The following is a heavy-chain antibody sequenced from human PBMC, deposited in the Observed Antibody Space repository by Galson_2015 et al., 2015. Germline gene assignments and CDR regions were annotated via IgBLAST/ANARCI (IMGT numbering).Heavy chain of an antibody. CDR3: ARASQDCSRSICPYNY. Sequence: APGQGPQWLGGIIPIFGTSNYAQKFQGRVTITADKSTNTAYMELRGLRSEDTAVYYCARASQDCSRSICPYNYWGQGTLVTVSS. CDR2: IIPIFGTS. V-gene: IGHV1-69*06. D-gene: IGHD3-3*02. J-gene: IGHJ4*02.